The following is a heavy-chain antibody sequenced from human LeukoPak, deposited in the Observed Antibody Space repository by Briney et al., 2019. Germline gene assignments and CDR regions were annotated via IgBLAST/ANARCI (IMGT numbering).Heavy chain of an antibody. CDR2: ISSSSSYI. D-gene: IGHD3-9*01. CDR3: ARGPEDYYDILTGYYSGAGVDDY. V-gene: IGHV3-21*01. CDR1: GFTFSSYS. Sequence: GGSLRLSCAASGFTFSSYSMNWVRQAPGKGLEWVSSISSSSSYIYYADSVKGRFTISRDNAKNSLYLQMNSLRAEDTAVYYCARGPEDYYDILTGYYSGAGVDDYWGQGTLVTVSS. J-gene: IGHJ4*02.